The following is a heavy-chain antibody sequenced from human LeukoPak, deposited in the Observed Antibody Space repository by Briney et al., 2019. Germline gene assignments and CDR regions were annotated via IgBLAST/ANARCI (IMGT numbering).Heavy chain of an antibody. D-gene: IGHD3-22*01. J-gene: IGHJ3*02. Sequence: SETLSLTCTVSGGSIDSYYWSWIRQPPGKGLEWIGYIYYTGSTEYHPSLKSRVTISLDTSKNQFSLKLSSVTAADTAVYYCAREHYYDSSGPPPGKNLDTKHAFDIWGQGTMVTVSS. CDR3: AREHYYDSSGPPPGKNLDTKHAFDI. V-gene: IGHV4-59*01. CDR2: IYYTGST. CDR1: GGSIDSYY.